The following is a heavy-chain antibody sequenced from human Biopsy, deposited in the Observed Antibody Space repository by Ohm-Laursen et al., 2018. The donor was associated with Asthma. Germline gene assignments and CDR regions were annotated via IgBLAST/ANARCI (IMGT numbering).Heavy chain of an antibody. CDR3: ASDFPKDYVRYNFQF. V-gene: IGHV1-24*01. CDR1: GYSLTDLS. Sequence: ASVKVSCKISGYSLTDLSMHWVRQAPGQGLEWTGGHDREEGGAVIARRFQGRVTMTEDTSTDTAYMELSSLSSDDTAVYYCASDFPKDYVRYNFQFWGQGTLVTVSS. D-gene: IGHD4-17*01. CDR2: HDREEGGA. J-gene: IGHJ4*02.